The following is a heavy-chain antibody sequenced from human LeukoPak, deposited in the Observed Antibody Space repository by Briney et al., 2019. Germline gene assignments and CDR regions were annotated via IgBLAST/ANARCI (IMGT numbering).Heavy chain of an antibody. CDR1: GFTFDDYA. J-gene: IGHJ3*02. CDR2: ISGDGGST. CDR3: AKEINPVDSVVFDI. D-gene: IGHD3-9*01. V-gene: IGHV3-43*02. Sequence: PGGSLRPSCAASGFTFDDYAMHWVRQAPGKGLEWVSLISGDGGSTYYADSVKGRFTISRDNSKNSLYRQMNSLRTEDTALYYCAKEINPVDSVVFDIWGQGTMVTASS.